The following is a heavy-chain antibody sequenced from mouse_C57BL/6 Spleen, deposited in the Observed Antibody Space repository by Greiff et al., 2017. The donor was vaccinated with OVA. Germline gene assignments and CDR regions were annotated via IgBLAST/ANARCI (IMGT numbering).Heavy chain of an antibody. Sequence: VQLQQSGAELVRPGASVKLSCTASGFNIKDDYMHWVKQRPEQGLEWIGWIDPENGDTEYASKFQGKATIPADTSSNTAYLQLSSRTSEDTAVYYCTRDGKGAYWGQGTLVTVSA. CDR3: TRDGKGAY. J-gene: IGHJ3*01. CDR1: GFNIKDDY. D-gene: IGHD2-1*01. CDR2: IDPENGDT. V-gene: IGHV14-4*01.